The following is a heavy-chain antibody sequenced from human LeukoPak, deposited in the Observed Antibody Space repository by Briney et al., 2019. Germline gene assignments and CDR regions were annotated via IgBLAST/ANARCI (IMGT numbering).Heavy chain of an antibody. Sequence: SETLSLTCTVSGGSISSSSYYWGWIRQPPGKGLEWIGSIYYSGSTYYNPSLKSRVTISVDTSKNQSSLKLSSVTAADTAVYYCARAYIVVVVAAKPPHWYFDLWGRGTLVTVSS. V-gene: IGHV4-39*01. CDR3: ARAYIVVVVAAKPPHWYFDL. CDR2: IYYSGST. J-gene: IGHJ2*01. CDR1: GGSISSSSYY. D-gene: IGHD2-15*01.